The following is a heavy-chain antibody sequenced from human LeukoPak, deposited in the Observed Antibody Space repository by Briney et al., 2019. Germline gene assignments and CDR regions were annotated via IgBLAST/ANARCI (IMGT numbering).Heavy chain of an antibody. Sequence: GASVKVSCKASGYTFTGYYMHWVRQAPGQGLEWMGWINPNSGGTNYAQKFQGWVTMTRDTSISTAYMELSRLRSDDTAVYYCARAYSSSWSDYYYGMDVWGQGTTVTVSS. J-gene: IGHJ6*02. CDR1: GYTFTGYY. V-gene: IGHV1-2*04. D-gene: IGHD6-13*01. CDR3: ARAYSSSWSDYYYGMDV. CDR2: INPNSGGT.